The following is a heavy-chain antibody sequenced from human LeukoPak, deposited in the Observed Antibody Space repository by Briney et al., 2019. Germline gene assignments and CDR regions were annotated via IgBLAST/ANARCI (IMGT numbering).Heavy chain of an antibody. CDR1: GFTFSSNY. V-gene: IGHV3-53*01. CDR2: NYSGGST. J-gene: IGHJ6*03. CDR3: ARGPPVVVHYYYMDV. Sequence: PGGSLRLSCAASGFTFSSNYMSWVRQAPGKGLEWVSVNYSGGSTYYSDSVKGRFTISRDNSKNTLYLQMNSLRAEDTAVYYCARGPPVVVHYYYMDVWGKGTTVTVSS. D-gene: IGHD2-15*01.